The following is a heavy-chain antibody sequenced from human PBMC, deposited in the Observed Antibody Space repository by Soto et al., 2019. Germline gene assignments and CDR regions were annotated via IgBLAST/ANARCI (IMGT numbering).Heavy chain of an antibody. CDR1: GYSFTSYW. V-gene: IGHV5-10-1*01. Sequence: GESLKISFKGSGYSFTSYWISWVRQMPGKGLEWMGRIDPSDSYTNYSPSFQGHVTISADKSISTAYLQWSSLKASDTAMYYCARHIVVVTALNPAFDPWGQGTLVTVSS. D-gene: IGHD2-21*02. CDR2: IDPSDSYT. J-gene: IGHJ5*02. CDR3: ARHIVVVTALNPAFDP.